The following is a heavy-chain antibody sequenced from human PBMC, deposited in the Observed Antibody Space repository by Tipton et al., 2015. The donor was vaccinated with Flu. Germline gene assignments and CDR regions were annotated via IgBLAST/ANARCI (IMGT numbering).Heavy chain of an antibody. CDR3: ARRDYSNYVSDPKNWFDS. D-gene: IGHD4-11*01. CDR1: DDSITYYY. CDR2: IYYSGGT. J-gene: IGHJ5*01. Sequence: TLSLTCTVSDDSITYYYWSWIRQPPGKGLEWIGYIYYSGGTSYNPSLQSRLSISVDSSKNQLSLRLTSVTAADTAVYYCARRDYSNYVSDPKNWFDSWGQGTLVTVSS. V-gene: IGHV4-59*08.